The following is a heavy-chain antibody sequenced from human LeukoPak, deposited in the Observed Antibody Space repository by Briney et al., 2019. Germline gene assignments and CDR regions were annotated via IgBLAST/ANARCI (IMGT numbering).Heavy chain of an antibody. V-gene: IGHV3-48*01. J-gene: IGHJ3*02. CDR2: ISYNSDTT. D-gene: IGHD3-10*01. CDR3: TRSGDGAFDN. Sequence: GSLRLSCAASGFTFSTYAMNWVRQTPEKGLEWASYISYNSDTTHYADSVEGRFTISRDNAKNSLYLQMNSLRAEDTGVYYCTRSGDGAFDNWGPGTMVTVSS. CDR1: GFTFSTYA.